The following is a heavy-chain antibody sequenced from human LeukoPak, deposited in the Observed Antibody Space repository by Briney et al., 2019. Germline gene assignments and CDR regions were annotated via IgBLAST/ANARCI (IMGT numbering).Heavy chain of an antibody. CDR1: GFTFSSYA. V-gene: IGHV3-30*03. J-gene: IGHJ4*02. CDR2: MSPDGSIK. CDR3: ARDYRSGSPDYFDS. Sequence: GGSLRLSCAASGFTFSSYAMSWVRQAPGKGLEWVSVMSPDGSIKIYTDSVKGRFTISRDNSKNTQYLEMNSLRVDDTAVYFCARDYRSGSPDYFDSWGRGTLVTVSS. D-gene: IGHD1-14*01.